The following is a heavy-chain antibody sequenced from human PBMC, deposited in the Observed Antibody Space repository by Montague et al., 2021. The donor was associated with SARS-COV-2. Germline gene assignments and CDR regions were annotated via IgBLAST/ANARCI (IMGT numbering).Heavy chain of an antibody. J-gene: IGHJ5*02. CDR1: GGSVGSSHYY. V-gene: IGHV4-39*01. Sequence: SETLSLTCTVSGGSVGSSHYYWAWIRQPPGKGLEWIGTIYYSGSTYYNPSLRSRVTIPVDASTNQFSLKLHSVTAADTAVYFCARGLYDWNYDHWFDTWGQGTLVTVSS. D-gene: IGHD1-7*01. CDR2: IYYSGST. CDR3: ARGLYDWNYDHWFDT.